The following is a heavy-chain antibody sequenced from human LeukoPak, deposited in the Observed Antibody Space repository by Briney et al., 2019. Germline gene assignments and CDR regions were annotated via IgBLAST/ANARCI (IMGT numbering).Heavy chain of an antibody. J-gene: IGHJ4*02. V-gene: IGHV3-33*01. Sequence: GTSLRLSCVASGFIFSNYGMHWVRQAPGKGLEWVAVIWYDESNKYYADSVKGRFTISRDTSKSTLYLQMSSLRAEDTAVYYCARGASGYSYGWGQGTLVTVSS. D-gene: IGHD5-18*01. CDR1: GFIFSNYG. CDR2: IWYDESNK. CDR3: ARGASGYSYG.